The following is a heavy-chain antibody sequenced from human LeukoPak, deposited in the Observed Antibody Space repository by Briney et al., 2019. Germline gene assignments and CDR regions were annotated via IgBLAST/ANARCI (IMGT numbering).Heavy chain of an antibody. D-gene: IGHD6-13*01. CDR2: IYNSGST. V-gene: IGHV4-31*03. J-gene: IGHJ4*02. CDR3: AKSVHSSTWYEAYFDY. Sequence: SETLSLTCTVSGGSISSGGYYWSWIRQHPGKGLEWIGYIYNSGSTYYNPSLKSRVTISVDTSKNQFSLELTSVTAADTAVYYCAKSVHSSTWYEAYFDYWGQGTLVTVSS. CDR1: GGSISSGGYY.